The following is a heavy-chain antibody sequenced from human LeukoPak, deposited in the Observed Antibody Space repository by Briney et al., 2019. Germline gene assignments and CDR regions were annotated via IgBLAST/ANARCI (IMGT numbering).Heavy chain of an antibody. CDR1: GFTFSSYG. CDR3: AKDCSGGSCLDY. CDR2: ISYDGSNK. V-gene: IGHV3-30*18. Sequence: GRSLRLSCAASGFTFSSYGMHWVRQAPGKGLEWVAVISYDGSNKYCADSVKGRFTISRDNSKNTLYLQMNSLRAEDTAVYYCAKDCSGGSCLDYWGQGTLVTVSS. D-gene: IGHD2-15*01. J-gene: IGHJ4*02.